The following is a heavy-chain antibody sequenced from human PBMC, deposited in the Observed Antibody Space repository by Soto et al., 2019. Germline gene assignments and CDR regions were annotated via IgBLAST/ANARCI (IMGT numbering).Heavy chain of an antibody. Sequence: SETLSLTCAVYGGSFSGYYWSWIRQPPGKGLEWIGEINHSGSTNYNPSLKSRVTISVDTSKNQFSLKLSSVTAADTAVYYCARGRVGYCSSTSCFPPTPPYFYMDVWGKGTMVTVSS. V-gene: IGHV4-34*01. J-gene: IGHJ6*03. CDR2: INHSGST. CDR3: ARGRVGYCSSTSCFPPTPPYFYMDV. CDR1: GGSFSGYY. D-gene: IGHD2-2*01.